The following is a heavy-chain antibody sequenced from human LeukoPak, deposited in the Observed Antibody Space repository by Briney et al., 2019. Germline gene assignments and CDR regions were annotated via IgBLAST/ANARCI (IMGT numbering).Heavy chain of an antibody. J-gene: IGHJ4*02. D-gene: IGHD6-13*01. Sequence: GGSLRLSCAASGFTFSSYGMHWVRQAPGKGLEWVAVIWYDGSNKFYADSVKGRFTISRDNSKDTLYLQMNSLRAEDTAVYYCARDRAAADLDYWGQGTLVTVSS. CDR2: IWYDGSNK. CDR1: GFTFSSYG. CDR3: ARDRAAADLDY. V-gene: IGHV3-33*01.